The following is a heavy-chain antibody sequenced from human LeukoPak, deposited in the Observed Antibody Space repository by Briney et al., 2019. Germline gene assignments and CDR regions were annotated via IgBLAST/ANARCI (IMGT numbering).Heavy chain of an antibody. CDR3: ARVGMGYDSSGYYYEFDY. Sequence: HPGGSLRLSCAASGFTVSSNYMSWVRQAPGKGLEWVSVIYSGGSTYYADSVKGRFTISRDNSKNTLYLRMNSLRAEDTAVYYCARVGMGYDSSGYYYEFDYWGQGTLVTVSS. V-gene: IGHV3-53*01. J-gene: IGHJ4*02. CDR2: IYSGGST. D-gene: IGHD3-22*01. CDR1: GFTVSSNY.